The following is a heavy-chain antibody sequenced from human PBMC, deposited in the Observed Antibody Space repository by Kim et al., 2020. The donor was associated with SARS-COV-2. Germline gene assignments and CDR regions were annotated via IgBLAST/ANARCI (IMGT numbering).Heavy chain of an antibody. J-gene: IGHJ4*02. D-gene: IGHD6-13*01. Sequence: ASVKVSCKASGYTFTSYAMHWVRQAPGQRLEWMGWINAGNGNTKYSQKFQGRVTITRDTSASTAYMELSSLRSEDTAVYYCAGARGSSWYIPQDHLDYWGQGTLVTVSS. V-gene: IGHV1-3*01. CDR2: INAGNGNT. CDR1: GYTFTSYA. CDR3: AGARGSSWYIPQDHLDY.